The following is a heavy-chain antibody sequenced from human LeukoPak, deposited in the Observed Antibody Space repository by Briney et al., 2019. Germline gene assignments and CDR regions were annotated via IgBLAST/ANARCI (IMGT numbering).Heavy chain of an antibody. J-gene: IGHJ4*02. CDR2: ISAYNGNT. Sequence: ASVKVSCKASGYTFTSYGISWVRQAPGQGLECMGWISAYNGNTNYAQKLQGRVTMTTDTSTSTAYMELRSLRSDDTAVYYCARDSYYYGSGRNDYWGQGTLVTVSS. CDR1: GYTFTSYG. V-gene: IGHV1-18*01. D-gene: IGHD3-10*01. CDR3: ARDSYYYGSGRNDY.